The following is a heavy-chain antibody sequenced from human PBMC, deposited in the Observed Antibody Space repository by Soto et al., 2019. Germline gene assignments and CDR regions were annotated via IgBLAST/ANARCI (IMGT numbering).Heavy chain of an antibody. D-gene: IGHD3-22*01. V-gene: IGHV1-69*13. Sequence: GASGKVSCKASGGTFSSYAISWVRQAPGQGLEWMGGIIPTFGTANYAQKFQGRVTITADESTSTAYMELSSLRSEDTAVYYCARGERYYYESSGYFGFVYWGQGTLVTVSS. CDR2: IIPTFGTA. J-gene: IGHJ4*02. CDR1: GGTFSSYA. CDR3: ARGERYYYESSGYFGFVY.